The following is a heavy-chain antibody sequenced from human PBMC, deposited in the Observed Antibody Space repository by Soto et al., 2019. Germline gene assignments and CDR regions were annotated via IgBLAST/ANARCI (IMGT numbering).Heavy chain of an antibody. CDR2: ISWNSGSI. J-gene: IGHJ6*02. CDR1: GFTFDDYA. Sequence: EVQLVESGGGLVQPGRSLRLSCAASGFTFDDYAMHWVRQAPGKGLEWVSGISWNSGSIGYADSVKGRFTISRDNAKNSLYLQMNSLRAEDTAVYYCANALKAATAVYYYNGMDVWGQGTTVTVSS. D-gene: IGHD6-13*01. CDR3: ANALKAATAVYYYNGMDV. V-gene: IGHV3-9*01.